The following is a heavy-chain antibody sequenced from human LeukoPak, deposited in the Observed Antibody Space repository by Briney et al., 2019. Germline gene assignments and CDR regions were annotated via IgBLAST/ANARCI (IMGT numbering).Heavy chain of an antibody. CDR2: IKQDGSKK. D-gene: IGHD5-24*01. J-gene: IGHJ4*02. CDR1: GFTFSVSA. CDR3: TRVGYIDEGIDY. V-gene: IGHV3-7*04. Sequence: PGGSLRLSRAASGFTFSVSAMTWVRQAPGKGLEWVANIKQDGSKKSYVDSVKGRFTISRDNAKNSLYLQMNSLRAEDTAIYYCTRVGYIDEGIDYWGQGTLVTVSS.